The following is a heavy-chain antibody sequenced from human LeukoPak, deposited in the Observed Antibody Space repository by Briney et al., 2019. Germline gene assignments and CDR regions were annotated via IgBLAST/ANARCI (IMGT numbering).Heavy chain of an antibody. V-gene: IGHV3-33*08. CDR3: ASRTTVTDADGFDI. CDR2: IWYDGSNK. CDR1: GFSFTDAW. D-gene: IGHD4-17*01. Sequence: GGSLRLSCAASGFSFTDAWMSWVSQAPGKGLEWVAVIWYDGSNKYYADSVKGRFTISRDNSKNTVYLQMSSLRAEDTAVYYCASRTTVTDADGFDIWGQGTMVTVSS. J-gene: IGHJ3*02.